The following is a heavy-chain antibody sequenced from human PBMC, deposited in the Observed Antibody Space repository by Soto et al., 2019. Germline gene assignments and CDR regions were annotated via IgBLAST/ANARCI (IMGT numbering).Heavy chain of an antibody. CDR1: GGTFSTYS. J-gene: IGHJ6*02. CDR2: IIPMLGKT. Sequence: QVQLVQSGAEVKKPGSSVKVSCKASGGTFSTYSISWVRQAPGQGLEWMGGIIPMLGKTNYAQKFQGRVTRTADESTSTAYMDLSSLRSDDTAVYYCAKDILEWLFGSGDYYYYGMDVWGQGTTVTVSS. D-gene: IGHD3-3*01. CDR3: AKDILEWLFGSGDYYYYGMDV. V-gene: IGHV1-69*12.